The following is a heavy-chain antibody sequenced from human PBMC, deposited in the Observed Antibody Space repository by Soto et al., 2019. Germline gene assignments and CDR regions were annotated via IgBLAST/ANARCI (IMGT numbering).Heavy chain of an antibody. D-gene: IGHD3-3*01. Sequence: GGSLRLSCAASGFTFSSYSMNWVRQAPGKGLEWVSSISSSSSYIYYADSVKGRFTISRDNAKNSLYLQMNSLRAEDTAVYYCARDYDFWRNPTRGGMDVWGQGTTVTVSS. CDR2: ISSSSSYI. J-gene: IGHJ6*02. CDR1: GFTFSSYS. V-gene: IGHV3-21*01. CDR3: ARDYDFWRNPTRGGMDV.